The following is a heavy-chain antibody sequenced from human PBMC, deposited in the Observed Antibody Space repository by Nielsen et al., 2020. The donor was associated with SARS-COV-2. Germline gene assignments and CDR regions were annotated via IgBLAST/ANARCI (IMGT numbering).Heavy chain of an antibody. J-gene: IGHJ5*02. D-gene: IGHD6-13*01. CDR2: IYYSGST. CDR1: GGSISSGDYY. CDR3: ARGVEMSIAAAGRGVNWFDP. Sequence: LRLSCTVSGGSISSGDYYWSWIRQPPGKGLEWIGYIYYSGSTYYNPSLKSRVTISVDTSKNQFSLKLSSVTAADTAVYYCARGVEMSIAAAGRGVNWFDPWGQGTLVTVSS. V-gene: IGHV4-30-4*01.